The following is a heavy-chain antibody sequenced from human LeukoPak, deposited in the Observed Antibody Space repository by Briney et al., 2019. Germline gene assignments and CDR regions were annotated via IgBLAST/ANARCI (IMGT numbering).Heavy chain of an antibody. J-gene: IGHJ6*03. CDR1: EFIFSYYA. CDR3: ARDHRGRRLNCSGGSCSIYYYYYYMDV. D-gene: IGHD2-15*01. Sequence: PGGSLRLSCAASEFIFSYYAMHWVRQAPGKGLEWVASISYDGGNEYYAESVKGRFTISRDNAKNSLYLQMNSLRAEDTAVYYCARDHRGRRLNCSGGSCSIYYYYYYMDVWGKGTTVTVSS. CDR2: ISYDGGNE. V-gene: IGHV3-30*04.